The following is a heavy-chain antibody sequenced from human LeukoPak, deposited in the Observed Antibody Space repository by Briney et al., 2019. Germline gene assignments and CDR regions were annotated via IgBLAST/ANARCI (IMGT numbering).Heavy chain of an antibody. J-gene: IGHJ4*02. D-gene: IGHD3-22*01. CDR2: VYYSGST. CDR1: GGSISLYY. CDR3: ARGLGYYDSSVGY. V-gene: IGHV4-59*01. Sequence: SETLSLTCTVSGGSISLYYWSWIRQPPGKGLEWIGYVYYSGSTNYNPSLKSRVTISVDTSKNQFSLKLSSVTAADTAVYHCARGLGYYDSSVGYWGQGTLVAVSS.